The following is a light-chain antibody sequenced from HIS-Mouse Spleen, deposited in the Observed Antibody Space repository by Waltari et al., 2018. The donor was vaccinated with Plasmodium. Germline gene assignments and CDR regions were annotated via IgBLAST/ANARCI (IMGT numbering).Light chain of an antibody. CDR3: QQYDNLPPLFT. CDR1: QDIRNY. CDR2: DAS. J-gene: IGKJ3*01. Sequence: DIQMTQSPSSLSASVGDRVTITCQASQDIRNYLNWYQQKPGNAPKLLIYDASNLETGVPSRFSGSGAGTDFTCTISSLQPEDIATYYCQQYDNLPPLFTFGPGTKVDIK. V-gene: IGKV1-33*01.